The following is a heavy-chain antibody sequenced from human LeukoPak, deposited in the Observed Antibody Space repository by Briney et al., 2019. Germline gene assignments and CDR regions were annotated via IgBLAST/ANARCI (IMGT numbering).Heavy chain of an antibody. Sequence: PGGSLRLSCAASGITCDMTWVRQAPGKGLEWVSTIGASGDGTYYSDSVKGRFTISRDNAKNSLYLQMHSLRAEDTAVYYCARDLPLLWFGELSPRAYYFGMDVWGQGTTVTVSS. D-gene: IGHD3-10*01. CDR2: IGASGDGT. V-gene: IGHV3-11*01. J-gene: IGHJ6*02. CDR3: ARDLPLLWFGELSPRAYYFGMDV. CDR1: GITCD.